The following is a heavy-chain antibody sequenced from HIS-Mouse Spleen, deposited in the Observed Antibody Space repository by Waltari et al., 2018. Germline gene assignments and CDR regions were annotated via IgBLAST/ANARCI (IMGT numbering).Heavy chain of an antibody. CDR1: GYTFTGYY. J-gene: IGHJ4*02. V-gene: IGHV1-2*02. D-gene: IGHD6-13*01. CDR2: INPNSGCT. CDR3: ARDPSYSSSWLDY. Sequence: QVQLVQSGAEVKKPGASVKVSCKASGYTFTGYYLHWVRQAPGQGLEWMGWINPNSGCTNDEQKFQGRVTMTRETAISTAYMELSRLRSDDTAVYYCARDPSYSSSWLDYWGQGTLVTVSS.